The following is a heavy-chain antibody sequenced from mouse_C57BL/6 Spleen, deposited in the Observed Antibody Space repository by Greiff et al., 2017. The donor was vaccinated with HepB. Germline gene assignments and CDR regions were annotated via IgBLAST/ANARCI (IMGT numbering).Heavy chain of an antibody. V-gene: IGHV1-69*01. CDR2: IDPSDSYT. CDR3: AYGSSYWYFDV. Sequence: QVQLQQPGAELVMPGASVKLSCKASGYTFTSYWMHWVKQRPRQGLEWIGEIDPSDSYTNYNQKFKGKSTLTVDKSSSTAYMQLSSLTSEDSAVYYCAYGSSYWYFDVWGTGTTVTVSS. CDR1: GYTFTSYW. D-gene: IGHD1-1*01. J-gene: IGHJ1*03.